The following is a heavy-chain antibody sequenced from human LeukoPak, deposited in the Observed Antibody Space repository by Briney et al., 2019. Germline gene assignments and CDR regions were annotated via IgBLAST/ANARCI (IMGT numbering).Heavy chain of an antibody. D-gene: IGHD3-22*01. CDR1: GFTFSSYA. CDR3: ARDSIYYDSSGYPGYYFDY. V-gene: IGHV3-64*01. CDR2: ISSNGDST. Sequence: PGGSLRLSCAASGFTFSSYAMHWVRQAPGKGLEYVSAISSNGDSTYYANSVKDRFTISRDNSKNTLYLQMGSLRAEDMAVYYCARDSIYYDSSGYPGYYFDYWGQGTLVTVSS. J-gene: IGHJ4*02.